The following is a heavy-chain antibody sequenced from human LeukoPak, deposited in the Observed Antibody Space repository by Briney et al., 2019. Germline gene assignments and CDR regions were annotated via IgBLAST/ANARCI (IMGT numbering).Heavy chain of an antibody. J-gene: IGHJ4*02. CDR2: INPNSGGT. Sequence: GSVKVSCKASGYTFTGYYMHWVRQAPGQGLEWMGWINPNSGGTNYAQKFQGRVTMTRDTSISTAYMELSRLRSDDTAVYYRVLSGSTSRSEFDYWGQGTLVTVSS. CDR3: VLSGSTSRSEFDY. CDR1: GYTFTGYY. V-gene: IGHV1-2*02. D-gene: IGHD2-2*01.